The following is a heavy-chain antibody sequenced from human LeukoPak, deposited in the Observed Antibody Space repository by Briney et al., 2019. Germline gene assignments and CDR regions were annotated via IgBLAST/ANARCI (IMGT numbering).Heavy chain of an antibody. CDR3: ARDSYSGSWYYFDY. J-gene: IGHJ4*02. CDR2: IYYSGST. D-gene: IGHD6-13*01. V-gene: IGHV4-59*01. CDR1: GGSLSSYY. Sequence: SETLSLTCTVSGGSLSSYYWSWIRQPPGKGLEWIGYIYYSGSTDYNPSLTSRVTISVDTSKNQFSLKLSSVTAADTAVYYCARDSYSGSWYYFDYWGQGTLVTVSS.